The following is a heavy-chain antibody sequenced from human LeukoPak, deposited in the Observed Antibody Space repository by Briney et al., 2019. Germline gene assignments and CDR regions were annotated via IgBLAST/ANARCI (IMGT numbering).Heavy chain of an antibody. CDR1: GGSISSSTYH. J-gene: IGHJ4*02. CDR3: ARLTTVPADY. CDR2: LYYTGNT. V-gene: IGHV4-39*01. Sequence: PPETLSLTCTVPGGSISSSTYHWGWIRQPPGKGLEWIGSLYYTGNTYYNPSLKSRLTISVDTSKNQFSLNLHAVTAADTAVYFCARLTTVPADYWGQGILVTVSS. D-gene: IGHD4-17*01.